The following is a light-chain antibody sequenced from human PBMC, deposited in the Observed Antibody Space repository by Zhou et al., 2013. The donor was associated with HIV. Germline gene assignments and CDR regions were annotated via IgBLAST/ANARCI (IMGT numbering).Light chain of an antibody. Sequence: DVVMTQTPLSLSVSPGQPASISCKSSQSLLHGDGKTYLYWYFQKPGQSPQLLMSEVSNRFSGVPVRFSGSGSGTDFTLKISRVEAEMLGFYCMQSIERPLTFGGGTEGG. V-gene: IGKV2D-29*02. CDR1: QSLLHGDGKTY. CDR3: MQSIERPLT. CDR2: EVS. J-gene: IGKJ4*01.